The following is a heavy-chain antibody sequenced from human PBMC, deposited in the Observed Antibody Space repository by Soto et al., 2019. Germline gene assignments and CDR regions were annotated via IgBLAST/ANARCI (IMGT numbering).Heavy chain of an antibody. D-gene: IGHD2-2*01. CDR2: FNTYNGNT. CDR3: ATAPESRSTAYFDY. J-gene: IGHJ4*02. Sequence: QVQLVHSGAEVKKPGASVKVSCEASGDTFGNFGITWVRQAPGQGLEWMGWFNTYNGNTHYAQKFQGGVTMTADASTGTADMELRCLRSDETVLYYCATAPESRSTAYFDYWGQGTLVTVSS. V-gene: IGHV1-18*01. CDR1: GDTFGNFG.